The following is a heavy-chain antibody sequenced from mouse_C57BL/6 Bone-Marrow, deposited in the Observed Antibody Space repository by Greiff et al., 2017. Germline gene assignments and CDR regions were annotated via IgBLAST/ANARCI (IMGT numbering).Heavy chain of an antibody. Sequence: EVQLQQSGAELVRPGASVKLSCTASGFNIKDDYMHWVKQRPEQGLEWIGWIDPENGDTEYASKFQGKATITADTSSTTAYLQLSSLTSEDTAVYYCTPSDCAMDYWCQGTSITLSS. CDR2: IDPENGDT. CDR3: TPSDCAMDY. CDR1: GFNIKDDY. V-gene: IGHV14-4*01. J-gene: IGHJ4*01. D-gene: IGHD2-10*02.